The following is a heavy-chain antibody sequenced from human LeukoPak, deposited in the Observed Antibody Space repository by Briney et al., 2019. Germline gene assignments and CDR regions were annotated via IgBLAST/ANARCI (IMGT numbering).Heavy chain of an antibody. J-gene: IGHJ5*02. V-gene: IGHV3-15*01. CDR3: TTALYDWIDVKS. Sequence: PGGSLRLSCVASGFTFSDAWMSWVRQAPWKGLEWVGRIKSKTDGGTIDYAAPVKGRFTISREDSKNTLYLQMNSLKTKDTAVYYCTTALYDWIDVKSWGQGTLVTVSS. D-gene: IGHD1-1*01. CDR2: IKSKTDGGTI. CDR1: GFTFSDAW.